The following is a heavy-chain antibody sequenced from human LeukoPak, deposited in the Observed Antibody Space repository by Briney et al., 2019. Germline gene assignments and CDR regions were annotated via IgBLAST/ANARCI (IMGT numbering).Heavy chain of an antibody. CDR1: GGSISSSSYY. D-gene: IGHD4-23*01. CDR2: IYYSGST. J-gene: IGHJ4*02. CDR3: ASQRYGGIGY. Sequence: SETLSLTCTVSGGSISSSSYYWGWIRQPPGKGLEWIGSIYYSGSTYYNPSLKSRVTISVDTSKNQFSLKLSSVTAADTAVYYCASQRYGGIGYWGQGPLVTVSS. V-gene: IGHV4-39*01.